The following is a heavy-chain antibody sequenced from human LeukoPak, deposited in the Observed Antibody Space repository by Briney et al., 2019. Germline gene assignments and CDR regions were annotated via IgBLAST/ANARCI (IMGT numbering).Heavy chain of an antibody. J-gene: IGHJ4*02. CDR2: IYTSGST. D-gene: IGHD3-10*01. Sequence: SQTLSLTCTVSGGSISSGSYYWSWIRQRAGKGLEWIGRIYTSGSTNYNPSLKSRVTISVDTSKNQFSLKLSSVTAADTAVYYCASAEGYYGSGPFDYWGQGTLVTVSS. V-gene: IGHV4-61*02. CDR3: ASAEGYYGSGPFDY. CDR1: GGSISSGSYY.